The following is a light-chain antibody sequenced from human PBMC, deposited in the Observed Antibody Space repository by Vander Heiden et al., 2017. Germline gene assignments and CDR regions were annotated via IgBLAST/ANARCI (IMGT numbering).Light chain of an antibody. Sequence: QSVLTQPPSAPGTTGQRVTISCSGSSSNIGSNTVNWYQQLPGTAPKLLIYRNNQRPSGVPDRFSGSKSGTSASLAISGLQSEDEADYYCASWDDSLNAWVFGGGTKLTVL. V-gene: IGLV1-44*01. CDR1: SSNIGSNT. J-gene: IGLJ3*02. CDR2: RNN. CDR3: ASWDDSLNAWV.